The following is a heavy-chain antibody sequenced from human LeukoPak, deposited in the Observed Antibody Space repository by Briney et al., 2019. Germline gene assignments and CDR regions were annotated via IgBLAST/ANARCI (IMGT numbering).Heavy chain of an antibody. CDR3: ARDLWFGESLSDY. CDR2: IKQDGSET. J-gene: IGHJ4*02. V-gene: IGHV3-7*01. Sequence: GGSLRLSCAASGFTFSNYWMSWVRQAPGRGLEWVANIKQDGSETYYVDSVKGRFTISRDNAKNSLYLQLNSLRAEDTAVYYCARDLWFGESLSDYWGQGTLVTVSS. CDR1: GFTFSNYW. D-gene: IGHD3-10*01.